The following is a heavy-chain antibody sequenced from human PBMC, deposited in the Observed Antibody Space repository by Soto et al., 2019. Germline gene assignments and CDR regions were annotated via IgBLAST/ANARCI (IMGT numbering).Heavy chain of an antibody. CDR2: INNSGSRT. V-gene: IGHV3-23*01. D-gene: IGHD6-19*01. J-gene: IGHJ4*01. CDR1: GFTLSNFA. CDR3: AKERVALAGMGFFDS. Sequence: EVQLLESGGNLIQPGGSLRLSCAASGFTLSNFAMTWVRQAPGKGLQWVSTINNSGSRTYYADSVRGRFTISSDNSNNRLYLQLTSLTADDTARYYCAKERVALAGMGFFDSWGQGSLVIVSS.